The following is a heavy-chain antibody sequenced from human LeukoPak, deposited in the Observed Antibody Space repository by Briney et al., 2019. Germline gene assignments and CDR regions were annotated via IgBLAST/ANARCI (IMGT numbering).Heavy chain of an antibody. J-gene: IGHJ3*02. V-gene: IGHV4-34*01. CDR1: GGSFSGYY. CDR3: ARRALAARRAFDI. Sequence: SETLSLTCAVYGGSFSGYYWSWIRQPPGKGLEWIGEINHSGSTNYNPSLKSRVTISVDTFKNQFSLKLSSVTAADTAVYYCARRALAARRAFDIWGQGTMVTVSS. CDR2: INHSGST. D-gene: IGHD6-6*01.